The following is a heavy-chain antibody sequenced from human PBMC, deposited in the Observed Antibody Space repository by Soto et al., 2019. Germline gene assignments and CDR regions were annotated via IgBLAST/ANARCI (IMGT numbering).Heavy chain of an antibody. V-gene: IGHV3-66*01. Sequence: EVQLVESGGGLVQPGGSLRLSCAASGLTVSSKYMSWVRQAPGKGLEWVSLMYSGGTTSYADSVKGRFTISRDNSKNTLYLQMNSQRAEDTAVYYCAARGVISFDYWGQGTLVTVSS. J-gene: IGHJ4*02. CDR2: MYSGGTT. D-gene: IGHD2-21*01. CDR1: GLTVSSKY. CDR3: AARGVISFDY.